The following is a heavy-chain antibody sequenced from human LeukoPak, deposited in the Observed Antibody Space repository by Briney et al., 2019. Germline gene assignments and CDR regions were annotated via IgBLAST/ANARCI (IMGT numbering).Heavy chain of an antibody. CDR1: GGSFSGNN. CDR3: ARGRSWYRHFDY. V-gene: IGHV4-34*01. D-gene: IGHD6-13*01. J-gene: IGHJ4*01. CDR2: INHSGAT. Sequence: KPSETLSLTCAVYGGSFSGNNWNWIRQPPGKGLEWIGEINHSGATKYNPSLKSRVTISVDTSKNQFSLKLSSVTAADTAVYYCARGRSWYRHFDYWGQGTLVTVSS.